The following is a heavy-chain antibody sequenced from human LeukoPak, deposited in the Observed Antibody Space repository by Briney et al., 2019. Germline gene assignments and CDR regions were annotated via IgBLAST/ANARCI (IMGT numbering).Heavy chain of an antibody. CDR3: ARESSGGVVVVAATPLNY. Sequence: GASVKVSCKASGYTFTGYYLHWVRQAPGQGLEWMGWINPNNGGTHFGQSFQDRVTMSRDTSISTAYMELSRLRSDDTAVYYCARESSGGVVVVAATPLNYWGQGTLVTVSS. D-gene: IGHD2-15*01. CDR2: INPNNGGT. J-gene: IGHJ4*02. CDR1: GYTFTGYY. V-gene: IGHV1-2*02.